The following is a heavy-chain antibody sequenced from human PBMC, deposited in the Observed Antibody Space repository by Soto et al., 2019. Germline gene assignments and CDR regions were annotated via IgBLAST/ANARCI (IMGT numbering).Heavy chain of an antibody. V-gene: IGHV3-74*01. CDR2: LYFDGIAT. Sequence: EVQLVESGGGVVQPGGSLRLSCTASGFTFNNHWMHWVRQAPGKGLVWVSRLYFDGIATNYADSVKGRLTVTRDNAKNTVYLHVNTLRDEDTAVYYCARGGAMGVDYGGQGTLVTVSS. CDR1: GFTFNNHW. D-gene: IGHD1-26*01. CDR3: ARGGAMGVDY. J-gene: IGHJ4*02.